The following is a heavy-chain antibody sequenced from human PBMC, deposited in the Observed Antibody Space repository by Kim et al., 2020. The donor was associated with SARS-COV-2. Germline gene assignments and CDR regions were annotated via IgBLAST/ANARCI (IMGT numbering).Heavy chain of an antibody. V-gene: IGHV3-9*01. D-gene: IGHD6-19*01. CDR1: GFTFGDYA. CDR2: INWNSGSL. J-gene: IGHJ6*02. Sequence: GGSLRLSCAASGFTFGDYAMHWVRQVPGKGPEWVSGINWNSGSLGYADSVKGRFTISRDNAENSLYLQMNSLRAEDTALYYCTKSRGSSGWYSYVMDVWGQGTTVIVS. CDR3: TKSRGSSGWYSYVMDV.